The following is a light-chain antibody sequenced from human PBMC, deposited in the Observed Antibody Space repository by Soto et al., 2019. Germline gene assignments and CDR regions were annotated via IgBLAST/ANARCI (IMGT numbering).Light chain of an antibody. CDR2: DAS. CDR3: QQSSSWPLT. Sequence: EIVLTQSPATLSLSPGERATLSCRASQSASSYLVWFQQKPGQTPRLLIYDASKRATGIPARFSGSGSGTDFTLTVSSLEPEDFAVYYCQQSSSWPLTFGGGTKVDIK. V-gene: IGKV3-11*01. CDR1: QSASSY. J-gene: IGKJ4*01.